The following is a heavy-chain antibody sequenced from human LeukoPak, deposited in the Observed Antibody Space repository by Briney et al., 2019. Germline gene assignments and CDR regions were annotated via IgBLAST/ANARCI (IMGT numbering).Heavy chain of an antibody. CDR1: GGSFSGYY. D-gene: IGHD6-13*01. J-gene: IGHJ6*02. V-gene: IGHV4-34*01. CDR2: INHSGST. CDR3: ARGDRKQQLANYYYYGMDV. Sequence: SETLSLTCAVYGGSFSGYYCSWIRQPPGKGLEWIGEINHSGSTNYNPSLKSRVTISVDTSKNQFSLKLSSVTAADTAVYYCARGDRKQQLANYYYYGMDVWGQGTTVTVSS.